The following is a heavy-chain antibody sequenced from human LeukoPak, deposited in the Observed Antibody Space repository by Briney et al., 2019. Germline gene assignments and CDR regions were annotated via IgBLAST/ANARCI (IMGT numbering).Heavy chain of an antibody. V-gene: IGHV3-7*03. CDR1: GFTFSRHW. D-gene: IGHD1-26*01. CDR3: ARNEKWGRVL. CDR2: IVQDGSQK. J-gene: IGHJ4*02. Sequence: PGGSLRLSCAASGFTFSRHWMSWVRQAPAKGLEWVANIVQDGSQKYYVDSVKGRFTISRDNGKNSLYLQMNSLRAEDTAVYYCARNEKWGRVLWGQGTLVTVSS.